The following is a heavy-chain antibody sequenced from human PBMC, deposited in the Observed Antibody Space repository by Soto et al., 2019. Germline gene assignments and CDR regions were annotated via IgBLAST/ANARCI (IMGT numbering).Heavy chain of an antibody. V-gene: IGHV3-30*04. CDR2: LSFDGTLK. Sequence: QVQLVESGGGVVQPGGSLRLSCSASGFSFSSSAMHWVRQAPGKGLEWVAALSFDGTLKYYTDSVKARFTVSRANSNNTLILQMTSLRAEDTALYYSARAFCLNGVCYRIPGTMDVWGQGTTVSVSS. CDR1: GFSFSSSA. CDR3: ARAFCLNGVCYRIPGTMDV. J-gene: IGHJ6*02. D-gene: IGHD2-8*01.